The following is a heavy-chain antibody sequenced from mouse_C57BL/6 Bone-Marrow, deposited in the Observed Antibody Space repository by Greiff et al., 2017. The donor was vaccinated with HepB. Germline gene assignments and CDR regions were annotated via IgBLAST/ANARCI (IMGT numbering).Heavy chain of an antibody. CDR2: IHPNSGST. V-gene: IGHV1-64*01. J-gene: IGHJ3*01. Sequence: QVQLQQPGAELVKPGASVKLSCKASGYTFTSYWMDWVKQRPGQGLEWIGMIHPNSGSTNYNEKFKSKATLTVDKSSSTAYMQLSSLTSEDSAVYYCASSYYGRGFAYWGQGTLVTVSA. CDR1: GYTFTSYW. D-gene: IGHD1-1*01. CDR3: ASSYYGRGFAY.